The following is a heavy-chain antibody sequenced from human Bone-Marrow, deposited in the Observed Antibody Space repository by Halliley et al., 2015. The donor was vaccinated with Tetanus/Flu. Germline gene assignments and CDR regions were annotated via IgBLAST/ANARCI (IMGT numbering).Heavy chain of an antibody. D-gene: IGHD3-16*01. J-gene: IGHJ3*02. CDR2: ISSSGSPI. CDR1: GFTFSSYE. Sequence: SLRLSCAASGFTFSSYEMNWVRQAPGKGLEWVSYISSSGSPIYYADSVKGRFTISRDNAKNSLYLQTNSLRAEDTAVYYCTRGPYYRIWGQGTMVTVSS. V-gene: IGHV3-48*03. CDR3: TRGPYYRI.